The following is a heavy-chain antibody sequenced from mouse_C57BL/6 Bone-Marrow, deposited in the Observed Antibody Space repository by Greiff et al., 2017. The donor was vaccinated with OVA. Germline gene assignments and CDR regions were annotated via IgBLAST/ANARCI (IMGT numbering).Heavy chain of an antibody. V-gene: IGHV1-9*01. CDR2: ILPGSGST. CDR3: AIRWVLQGFDY. D-gene: IGHD2-3*01. Sequence: VQLQQSGAELMKPGASVKLSCKATGYTFTGYWIEWVKQRPGHGLEWIGEILPGSGSTNYNEKFKGKATFTADTSSSTAYMQLSSLTTEDSAICASAIRWVLQGFDYWGKGTTLTVSS. CDR1: GYTFTGYW. J-gene: IGHJ2*01.